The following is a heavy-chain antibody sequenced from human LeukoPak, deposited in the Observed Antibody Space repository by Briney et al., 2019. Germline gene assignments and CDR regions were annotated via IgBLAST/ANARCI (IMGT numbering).Heavy chain of an antibody. Sequence: PSETLSLTCTVSGGSISSSSYYWGWIRQPPGKGLEWIGSIYYSGSTYYNPSLESRVTISVDTSKNQFSLKLSSVTAADTAVYYCARADASLDAFDIWGQGTMVTVSS. CDR1: GGSISSSSYY. V-gene: IGHV4-39*01. CDR2: IYYSGST. CDR3: ARADASLDAFDI. J-gene: IGHJ3*02.